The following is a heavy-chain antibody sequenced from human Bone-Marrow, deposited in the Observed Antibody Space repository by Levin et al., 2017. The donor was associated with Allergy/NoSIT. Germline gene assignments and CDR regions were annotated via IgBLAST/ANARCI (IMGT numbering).Heavy chain of an antibody. D-gene: IGHD6-6*01. CDR1: GFTFSSYS. Sequence: GGSLRLSCAASGFTFSSYSMNWVRQAPGKGLEWVSSISSSSSYIYYADSVKGRFTISRDNAKNSLYLQMNSLRAEDTAVYYCARGLGHRIAARRGWFDPWGQGTLVTVSS. CDR3: ARGLGHRIAARRGWFDP. V-gene: IGHV3-21*01. J-gene: IGHJ5*02. CDR2: ISSSSSYI.